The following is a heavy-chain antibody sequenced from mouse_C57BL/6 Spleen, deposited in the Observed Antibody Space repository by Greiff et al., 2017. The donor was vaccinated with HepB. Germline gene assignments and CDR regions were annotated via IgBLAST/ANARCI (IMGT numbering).Heavy chain of an antibody. V-gene: IGHV1-50*01. Sequence: VKLQQPGAELVKPGASVKLSCKASGYTFTSYWMQWVKQRPGQGLEWIGEIDPSDSYTNYNQKFKGKATLTVDTSSSTAYMQLSSLTSEDSAVYYCARRDSSCSAWFAYWGQGTLVTVSA. CDR3: ARRDSSCSAWFAY. CDR1: GYTFTSYW. D-gene: IGHD3-2*02. CDR2: IDPSDSYT. J-gene: IGHJ3*01.